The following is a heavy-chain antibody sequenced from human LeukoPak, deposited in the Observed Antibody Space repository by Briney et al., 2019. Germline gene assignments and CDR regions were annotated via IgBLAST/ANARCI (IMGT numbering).Heavy chain of an antibody. J-gene: IGHJ4*02. Sequence: KESGPTLVKPTQTLTLTCTFSGFSLSTSGVGVGWICQPPGKALEWLALIYWNDDKRYSPSLKSRLTITKDTSKNQVVLTMTNMDPVDTATYYCAHRGTVTIAFDYWGQGTLVTVSS. CDR2: IYWNDDK. D-gene: IGHD4-17*01. V-gene: IGHV2-5*01. CDR3: AHRGTVTIAFDY. CDR1: GFSLSTSGVG.